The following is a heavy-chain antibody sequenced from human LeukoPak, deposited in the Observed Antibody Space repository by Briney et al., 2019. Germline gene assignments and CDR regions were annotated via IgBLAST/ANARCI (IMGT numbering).Heavy chain of an antibody. CDR2: IKSKTDGGTT. D-gene: IGHD3-22*01. J-gene: IGHJ4*02. Sequence: GGSLRLSCAASGFTFSNAWMSCVRQAPGKGLEWVGRIKSKTDGGTTDYAAPVKGRFTISRDDSKNTLYLQMNSLKTEDTAVYYCTTDWRYYDSSGYQIYYFDYWGQGTLVTVSS. CDR1: GFTFSNAW. CDR3: TTDWRYYDSSGYQIYYFDY. V-gene: IGHV3-15*01.